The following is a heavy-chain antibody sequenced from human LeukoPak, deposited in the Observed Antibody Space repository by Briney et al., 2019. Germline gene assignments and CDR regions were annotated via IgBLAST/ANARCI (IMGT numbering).Heavy chain of an antibody. J-gene: IGHJ4*02. CDR3: ARVWFGELLPDY. V-gene: IGHV3-9*01. CDR1: GFPFDDYA. Sequence: GRSLRLSCAASGFPFDDYAMHWVRQAPGKGLEWVSGISWNSGSIAYADSVKGRFTVSRDNAKNSLYLQMNSLRAEDTAVYYCARVWFGELLPDYWGQGTLVTVSS. D-gene: IGHD3-10*01. CDR2: ISWNSGSI.